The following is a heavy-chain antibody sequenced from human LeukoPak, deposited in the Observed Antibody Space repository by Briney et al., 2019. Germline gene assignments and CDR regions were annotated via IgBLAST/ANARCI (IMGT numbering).Heavy chain of an antibody. J-gene: IGHJ4*02. V-gene: IGHV4-59*01. D-gene: IGHD2-15*01. Sequence: SETLSLTCTVSGGSISSFYWGWIRQPPGKGLEWIGYIYNSGSTDYNPSVKSRVTISVDTSKNQFSLKLSSVTAADTAVYYCARDVGGGPFFDYWGQGTLVTVSS. CDR1: GGSISSFY. CDR2: IYNSGST. CDR3: ARDVGGGPFFDY.